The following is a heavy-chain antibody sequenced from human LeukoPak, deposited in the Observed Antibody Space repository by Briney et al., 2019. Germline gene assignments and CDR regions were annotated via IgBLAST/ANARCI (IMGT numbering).Heavy chain of an antibody. CDR1: GFTFSSYA. V-gene: IGHV3-23*01. J-gene: IGHJ4*02. Sequence: GGSLRLSCAASGFTFSSYAMSWVRQAPGKGLEWVSSLSASAGTAYYADSVKGRFTISRDTSKNTLYLQMNSLRGEDTAIYYCAKDLPSARWELLFDFWGQGTLVTVSS. CDR3: AKDLPSARWELLFDF. D-gene: IGHD1-26*01. CDR2: LSASAGTA.